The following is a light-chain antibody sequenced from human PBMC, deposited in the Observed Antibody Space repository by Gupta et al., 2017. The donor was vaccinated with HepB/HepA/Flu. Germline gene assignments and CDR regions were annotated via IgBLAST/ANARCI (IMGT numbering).Light chain of an antibody. Sequence: QAVVTPAPPLIVSPGWTVTLTCGPSTGAVTNGHWPYWFQQKPDPAPMTLIADTNNKYSWTPARVSDSLLGDNAALTLSGAQPEDEAYSYCFLSYGGTPVGFGGGTKLTVL. V-gene: IGLV7-46*01. J-gene: IGLJ2*01. CDR2: DTN. CDR1: TGAVTNGHW. CDR3: FLSYGGTPVG.